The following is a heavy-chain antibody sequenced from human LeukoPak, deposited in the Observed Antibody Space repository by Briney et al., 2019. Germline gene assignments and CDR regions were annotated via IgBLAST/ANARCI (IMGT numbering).Heavy chain of an antibody. CDR1: GGSCRGYY. V-gene: IGHV4-34*01. J-gene: IGHJ4*02. CDR3: ARGRYFDWLLSYYFDY. CDR2: INHSGST. Sequence: SETLSLTCDVYGGSCRGYYWSWIRQPPGKGLEWIGEINHSGSTNYNPSLKSRVTISVDTSKNQFSLKLSSVTAADTAVYYCARGRYFDWLLSYYFDYWGQGTLVTVSS. D-gene: IGHD3-9*01.